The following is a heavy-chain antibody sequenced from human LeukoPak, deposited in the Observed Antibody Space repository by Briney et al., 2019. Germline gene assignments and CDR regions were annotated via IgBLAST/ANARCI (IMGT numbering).Heavy chain of an antibody. CDR2: INHRGST. Sequence: SETLSLTCGVNGGSFSGYYWSRIRQSPGKGLEWIGEINHRGSTSYNPSLQSRVIISVDTSKNHFSLKLTSLTAADTAVYYCARESYCSNGVCSPGNFDFWGQGTLFTVSS. V-gene: IGHV4-34*01. CDR1: GGSFSGYY. CDR3: ARESYCSNGVCSPGNFDF. J-gene: IGHJ4*02. D-gene: IGHD2-8*01.